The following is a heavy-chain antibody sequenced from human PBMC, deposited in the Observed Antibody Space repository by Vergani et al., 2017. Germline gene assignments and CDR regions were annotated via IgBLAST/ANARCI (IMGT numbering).Heavy chain of an antibody. CDR1: GGSFSGYY. V-gene: IGHV4-34*10. CDR2: INHSGST. CDR3: ARSRPYCTSGSCPAI. D-gene: IGHD2-15*01. J-gene: IGHJ4*02. Sequence: QVQLQESGPGLVKPSETLSLTCAVYGGSFSGYYWSWIRQPPGKGLEWIGEINHSGSTNYNPSLKSRVTISVDTSKNQFSLKLNSVTVADTAVYYCARSRPYCTSGSCPAIWGQGTLVTVSS.